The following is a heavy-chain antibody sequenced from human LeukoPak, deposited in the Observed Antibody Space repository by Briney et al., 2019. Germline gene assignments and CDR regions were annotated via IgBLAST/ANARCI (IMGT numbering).Heavy chain of an antibody. D-gene: IGHD5-24*01. CDR2: FHHSGST. Sequence: SETLSLTWSVSGYSISSGFYWDWIRHPPGKGLAWIVSFHHSGSTPYIPSLNSRVSISVDTSKNQLSLKLSSVTAADTAVYYCARREGYNFDYWGQGTLVTVSS. CDR3: ARREGYNFDY. CDR1: GYSISSGFY. V-gene: IGHV4-38-2*02. J-gene: IGHJ4*02.